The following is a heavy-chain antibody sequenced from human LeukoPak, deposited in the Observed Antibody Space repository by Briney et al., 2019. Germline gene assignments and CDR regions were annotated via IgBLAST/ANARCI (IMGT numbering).Heavy chain of an antibody. Sequence: PGGSLRLSCAASGFTFSNTNMNCVRQAPGKGLKWVSFISASSNYIYYADSVKGRFTISRDNAQNSLYLQMNSLRAEDTAVYFCARVVNGYVDYWGQGTLVTVSS. D-gene: IGHD2-8*01. J-gene: IGHJ4*02. CDR2: ISASSNYI. CDR3: ARVVNGYVDY. V-gene: IGHV3-21*04. CDR1: GFTFSNTN.